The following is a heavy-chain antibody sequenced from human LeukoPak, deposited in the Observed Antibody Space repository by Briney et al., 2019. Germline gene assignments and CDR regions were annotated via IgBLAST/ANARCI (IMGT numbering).Heavy chain of an antibody. CDR2: ISSSGSTI. D-gene: IGHD1-1*01. CDR3: ARDRGTGPPNGNWFDP. Sequence: PGGSLRLSCAASGFTFSDYYMSWIRQAPGKGLEWVSYISSSGSTIYHADSVKGRFTISRDNAKNSLYLQMNSLRAEDTAVYYCARDRGTGPPNGNWFDPWGQGTLVTVSS. J-gene: IGHJ5*02. CDR1: GFTFSDYY. V-gene: IGHV3-11*01.